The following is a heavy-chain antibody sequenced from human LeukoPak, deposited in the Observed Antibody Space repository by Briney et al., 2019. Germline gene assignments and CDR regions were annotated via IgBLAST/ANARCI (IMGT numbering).Heavy chain of an antibody. J-gene: IGHJ5*02. CDR2: ISSSGGIP. Sequence: GGSLRLSCAASGFSFSNYAMSWVRQVPGKGLEWVSAISSSGGIPYYADSVKDRFTISRDNSKNTVYLQMNSLRAEDTAIYYCAKKINYEGYNWFDPRGQGTLVTVSS. CDR1: GFSFSNYA. D-gene: IGHD1-7*01. V-gene: IGHV3-23*01. CDR3: AKKINYEGYNWFDP.